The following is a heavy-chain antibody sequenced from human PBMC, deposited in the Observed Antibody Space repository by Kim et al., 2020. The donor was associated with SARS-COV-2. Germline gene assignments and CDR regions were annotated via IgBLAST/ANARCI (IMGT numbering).Heavy chain of an antibody. J-gene: IGHJ4*02. CDR3: ARVPLGSSGYNAFYFDY. Sequence: LTSRVTISVDTSKNQFSLKLSSVTAADTAVYYCARVPLGSSGYNAFYFDYWGQGTLVTVSS. V-gene: IGHV4-30-2*05. D-gene: IGHD3-22*01.